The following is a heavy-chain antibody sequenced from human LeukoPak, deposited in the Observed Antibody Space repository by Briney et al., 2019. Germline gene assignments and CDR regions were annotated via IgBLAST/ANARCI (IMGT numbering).Heavy chain of an antibody. CDR3: AKDRDTSGWRYFDY. Sequence: GGSLSLSCAASGFTFSNYGMHWVRQAPGKGLEWVAVISYDGSNTYYADSVKGRFTISRDNSKNTLYLQMNSLRTEDTALFYCAKDRDTSGWRYFDYWGQGTLVTVSS. D-gene: IGHD6-19*01. CDR1: GFTFSNYG. J-gene: IGHJ4*02. V-gene: IGHV3-30*18. CDR2: ISYDGSNT.